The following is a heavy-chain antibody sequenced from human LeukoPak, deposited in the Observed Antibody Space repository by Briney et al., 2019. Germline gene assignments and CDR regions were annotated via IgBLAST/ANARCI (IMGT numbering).Heavy chain of an antibody. CDR2: IKSDGTTI. V-gene: IGHV3-74*01. J-gene: IGHJ4*01. Sequence: GGSLRLSCAAPGFTFTSYWMHWVRQVPGKGLVWVSRIKSDGTTIAYADSVKGRFTISRDNAKNTVYLQMNSLRVEDTAVYFCARAMRGANYYSYWGHGTLVTVPS. CDR1: GFTFTSYW. D-gene: IGHD1-26*01. CDR3: ARAMRGANYYSY.